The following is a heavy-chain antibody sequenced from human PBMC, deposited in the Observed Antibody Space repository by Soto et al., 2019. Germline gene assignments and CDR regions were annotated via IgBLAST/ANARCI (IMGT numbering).Heavy chain of an antibody. D-gene: IGHD4-17*01. CDR1: GYSFTGYY. Sequence: ASVKVSCKASGYSFTGYYIHWLRQAPGQGLEWMGWTNPNSGASKDAQRFQGRVAMTTDTSINTAFMELSSLKSDDTAVYYCARVMTTVTTGELDPWGQGTLVTVSS. CDR2: TNPNSGAS. CDR3: ARVMTTVTTGELDP. J-gene: IGHJ5*02. V-gene: IGHV1-2*02.